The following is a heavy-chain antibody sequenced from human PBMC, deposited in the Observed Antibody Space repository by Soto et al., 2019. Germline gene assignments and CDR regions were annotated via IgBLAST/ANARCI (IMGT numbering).Heavy chain of an antibody. CDR3: ARLAYGVSNWFDP. D-gene: IGHD4-17*01. V-gene: IGHV1-3*01. J-gene: IGHJ5*02. CDR1: GYTFTSYV. Sequence: GASVKLSCKASGYTFTSYVMHWVRQAPGQRLEWMGWINAGNGDTKYSQNFQDRVTITTDTSASIAYMEVTNLRSEDTAMYYCARLAYGVSNWFDPWGQGTLVTVSS. CDR2: INAGNGDT.